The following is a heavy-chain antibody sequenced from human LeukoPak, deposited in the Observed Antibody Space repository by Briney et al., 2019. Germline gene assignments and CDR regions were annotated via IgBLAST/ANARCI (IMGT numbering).Heavy chain of an antibody. J-gene: IGHJ4*02. D-gene: IGHD1-26*01. CDR3: AKDLWSWGGPDY. CDR1: GFTFSSYS. Sequence: PGGSLRLSCAASGFTFSSYSMSWVRQGPGKGLEWVSGITSGGTTYYTDSVKGRFTISRDNSKNTVYLQMNSLRAEDTALYSCAKDLWSWGGPDYWGQGTLVTVSS. V-gene: IGHV3-23*01. CDR2: ITSGGTT.